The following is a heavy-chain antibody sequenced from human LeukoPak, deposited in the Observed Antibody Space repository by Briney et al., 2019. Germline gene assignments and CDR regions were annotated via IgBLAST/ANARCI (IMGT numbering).Heavy chain of an antibody. CDR3: ARFRRNYYDSSGSLAFDI. CDR1: GGSISSGGYY. CDR2: IYYSGST. J-gene: IGHJ3*02. V-gene: IGHV4-31*03. D-gene: IGHD3-22*01. Sequence: PSGTLSLTCTVSGGSISSGGYYWSWIRQHPGKGLEWIGYIYYSGSTYYNPSLESRVTMSVDTSNNQFSLKLSSVTAADTAVYYCARFRRNYYDSSGSLAFDIWGQGTMVTVSS.